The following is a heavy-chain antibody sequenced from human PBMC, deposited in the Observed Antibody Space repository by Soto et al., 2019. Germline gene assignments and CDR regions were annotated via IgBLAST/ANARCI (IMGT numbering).Heavy chain of an antibody. D-gene: IGHD6-6*01. CDR2: IYWSGDE. Sequence: QAGPTLVNPTQTRTLTCSFSGFSLSTSGVGVGWIRQSPGKALEWLALIYWSGDEHYRPSLKSRLSIIKDTSKNHVVLIMTDMDPVDTATYYCARGLATLPVFAFDIWGQGTMVTVSS. CDR3: ARGLATLPVFAFDI. CDR1: GFSLSTSGVG. J-gene: IGHJ3*02. V-gene: IGHV2-5*01.